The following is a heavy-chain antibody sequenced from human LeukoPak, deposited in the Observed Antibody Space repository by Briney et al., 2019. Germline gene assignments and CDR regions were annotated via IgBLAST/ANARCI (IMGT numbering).Heavy chain of an antibody. CDR1: GFTFSSYA. Sequence: PGVSLRLSCAASGFTFSSYAMSWVRQAPGKGLEWVSAISGSGGSTYYADSVKGRFTISRENANNHFYLQMNSLRAGDTAVYFCASLGDSIYWGQGTLVTVSS. D-gene: IGHD1-26*01. CDR3: ASLGDSIY. J-gene: IGHJ4*02. V-gene: IGHV3-23*01. CDR2: ISGSGGST.